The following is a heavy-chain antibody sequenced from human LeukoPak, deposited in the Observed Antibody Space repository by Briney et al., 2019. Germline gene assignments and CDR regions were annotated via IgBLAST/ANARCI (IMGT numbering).Heavy chain of an antibody. CDR2: ISSDGGST. Sequence: GGSLRLSCAVSGFSFSHVPMHWVRQAPGKGLEYVSAISSDGGSTYYADSVKGRFTISRDNSKDTLYLQMGSLTAEDTAFYYCARGFSGNRSWGQGTLVTVSS. D-gene: IGHD6-25*01. CDR3: ARGFSGNRS. CDR1: GFSFSHVP. J-gene: IGHJ5*02. V-gene: IGHV3-64*02.